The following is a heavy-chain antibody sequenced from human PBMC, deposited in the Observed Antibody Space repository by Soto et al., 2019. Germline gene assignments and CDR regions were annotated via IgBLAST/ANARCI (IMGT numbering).Heavy chain of an antibody. CDR3: ARVGGYCTNGVCPAGYYYYGMDV. D-gene: IGHD2-8*01. V-gene: IGHV1-8*01. CDR2: MNPNSGNT. Sequence: GASVKVSCKASGYTFTSYGINWVRQATGQGLEWMGWMNPNSGNTGYAQKFQGRVTMTRNTSISTAYMELSSLRSEDTAVYYCARVGGYCTNGVCPAGYYYYGMDVWGQGTTVTVSS. CDR1: GYTFTSYG. J-gene: IGHJ6*02.